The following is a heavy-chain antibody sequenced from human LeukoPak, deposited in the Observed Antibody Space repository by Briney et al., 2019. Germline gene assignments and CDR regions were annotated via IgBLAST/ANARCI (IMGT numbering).Heavy chain of an antibody. CDR3: AKSRGYSSSWDDAFDI. D-gene: IGHD6-13*01. CDR1: GFTFNTYG. CDR2: VRYDGTKT. V-gene: IGHV3-30*02. J-gene: IGHJ3*02. Sequence: GGSLRLSCETSGFTFNTYGMHWVRQAPGKGLEWVAFVRYDGTKTYYVDSVKGRFTISRDTSKNTLYLQLNSLRVDDTAEYYCAKSRGYSSSWDDAFDIWGQGTMVIVSS.